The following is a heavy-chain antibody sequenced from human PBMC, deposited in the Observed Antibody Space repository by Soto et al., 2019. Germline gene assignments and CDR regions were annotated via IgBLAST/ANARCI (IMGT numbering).Heavy chain of an antibody. CDR2: TYYRSKWYY. CDR1: GDSVSSNSAG. Sequence: SQTLSLTCAITGDSVSSNSAGWSWVRQSPSRGLEWLGRTYYRSKWYYEDAVSVRGRITINPDTSKKQYSLQLNSVAPEDTAVYFCARGEQYSGRIFDYWGQGTLVTVSS. V-gene: IGHV6-1*01. J-gene: IGHJ4*01. CDR3: ARGEQYSGRIFDY. D-gene: IGHD1-26*01.